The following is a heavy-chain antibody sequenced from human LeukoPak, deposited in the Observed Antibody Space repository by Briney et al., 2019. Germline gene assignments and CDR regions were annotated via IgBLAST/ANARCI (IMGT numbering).Heavy chain of an antibody. CDR2: ISGSGDKT. V-gene: IGHV3-23*01. CDR3: ASWPGVWYGEDS. Sequence: GGSLRLSCAASGFTFSSYAMTWVRQAPGKGLEWVSAISGSGDKTYYADSVKGRFTISRDNSKKTLFLQMNSLRPEDTAVYYCASWPGVWYGEDSWGQGTLVTVSS. D-gene: IGHD3-10*01. CDR1: GFTFSSYA. J-gene: IGHJ4*02.